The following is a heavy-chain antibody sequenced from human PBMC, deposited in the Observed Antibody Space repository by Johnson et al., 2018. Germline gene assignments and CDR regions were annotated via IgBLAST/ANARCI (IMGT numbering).Heavy chain of an antibody. Sequence: VLLVESGGGVVQPGRSLRLSCAASGFTFSSYGMHWVRQTPGKGLEWVAVISYDGSDEYYADSVKGRFTISRDNSKNTLYLQMNSLRAGDPVVYYCAKDVYRELLSNYYSIDVWGKGTTVTVSS. V-gene: IGHV3-30*18. D-gene: IGHD3-10*01. CDR2: ISYDGSDE. CDR1: GFTFSSYG. CDR3: AKDVYRELLSNYYSIDV. J-gene: IGHJ6*03.